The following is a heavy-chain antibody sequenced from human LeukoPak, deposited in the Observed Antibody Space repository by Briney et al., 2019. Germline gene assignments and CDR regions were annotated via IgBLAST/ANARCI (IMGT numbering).Heavy chain of an antibody. CDR3: ARGGSPYYYYYYMDV. V-gene: IGHV1-2*02. J-gene: IGHJ6*03. CDR1: GYTFTCYY. CDR2: INPNSGGT. Sequence: GASVKLSCKASGYTFTCYYMHWVRQAPGQGLELMGWINPNSGGTNYAQKFQGSVTMTRDTSISTAYMELSRLRSDDTAVYYCARGGSPYYYYYYMDVWGKGTTVTVSS. D-gene: IGHD1-1*01.